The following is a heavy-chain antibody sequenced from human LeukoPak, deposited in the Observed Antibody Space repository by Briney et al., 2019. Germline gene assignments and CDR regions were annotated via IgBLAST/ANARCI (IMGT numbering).Heavy chain of an antibody. J-gene: IGHJ6*02. V-gene: IGHV5-51*01. D-gene: IGHD3-22*01. Sequence: GESLKISCKGSGYSFTSYWIGCVRQMPGKGLEWMGIIYPGDSDTRYSPSFQGQVTISADKSISTAYLQWSSLKASDTAMYYCARQNYYDSSGYYYYGMDVWGQGTTVTVSS. CDR2: IYPGDSDT. CDR3: ARQNYYDSSGYYYYGMDV. CDR1: GYSFTSYW.